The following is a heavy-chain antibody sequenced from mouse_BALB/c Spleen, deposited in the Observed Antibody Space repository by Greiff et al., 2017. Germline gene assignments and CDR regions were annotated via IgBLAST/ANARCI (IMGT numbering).Heavy chain of an antibody. D-gene: IGHD2-3*01. CDR2: INPGSGGT. CDR1: GYAFTNYL. Sequence: QVQLQQSGAELVRPGTSVKVSCKASGYAFTNYLIEWVKQRPGQGLEWIGVINPGSGGTNYNEKFKDKATLTVDKSSSTAYMQLSSPTSEDSAVYYCARMGDGYYGYFDVWGAGTTVTVSS. CDR3: ARMGDGYYGYFDV. V-gene: IGHV1-54*01. J-gene: IGHJ1*01.